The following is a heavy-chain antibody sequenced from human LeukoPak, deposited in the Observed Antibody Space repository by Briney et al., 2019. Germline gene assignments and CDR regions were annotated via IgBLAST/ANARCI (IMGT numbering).Heavy chain of an antibody. CDR1: GGSISSSSYS. Sequence: SETLSLTCTVSGGSISSSSYSWGWIRQPPGKGLEWIGSIYYSGSTYYNPSLKSRVTISVDTSKNQFSLKLSSVTAADTAVYYCARRSQKLPLFDYWGQGTLVTVSS. J-gene: IGHJ4*02. CDR3: ARRSQKLPLFDY. D-gene: IGHD4-11*01. CDR2: IYYSGST. V-gene: IGHV4-39*01.